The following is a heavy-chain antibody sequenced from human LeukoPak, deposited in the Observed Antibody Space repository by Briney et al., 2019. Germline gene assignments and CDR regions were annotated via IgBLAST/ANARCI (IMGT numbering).Heavy chain of an antibody. V-gene: IGHV1-46*01. Sequence: ASVKVSCKASGYTFTSYYMHWVPQAPGQGLEWMGIINPSGGSTSYAQKFQGRVTMTRDTSTSTVYMELSSLRSEDTAVYYCAAEWELLSFQHWGQGTLVTVSS. CDR2: INPSGGST. CDR1: GYTFTSYY. CDR3: AAEWELLSFQH. J-gene: IGHJ1*01. D-gene: IGHD1-26*01.